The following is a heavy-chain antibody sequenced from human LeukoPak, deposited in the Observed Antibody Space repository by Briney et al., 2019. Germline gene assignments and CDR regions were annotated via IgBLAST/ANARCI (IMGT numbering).Heavy chain of an antibody. V-gene: IGHV3-30*04. CDR3: ARDYGGSSPFDY. Sequence: GGSLRLSCAASGFTFSSYVMHWVRQAPGKGLEWVAIISYDGSNEYYADSVKGRFTISRGNAKNSLYLQMNSLRAEDTAVYYCARDYGGSSPFDYWGQGTLVTVSS. D-gene: IGHD4-23*01. CDR2: ISYDGSNE. J-gene: IGHJ4*02. CDR1: GFTFSSYV.